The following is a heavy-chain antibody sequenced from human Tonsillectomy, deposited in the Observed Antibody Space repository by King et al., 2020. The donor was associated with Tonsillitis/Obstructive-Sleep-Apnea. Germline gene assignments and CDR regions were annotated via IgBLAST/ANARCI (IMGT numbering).Heavy chain of an antibody. Sequence: VQLVESGGGLVKPGGSLRLSCAASGLTFSNAYMSWVRQAPGKGLEWVGRIKSKAAGGTTEYAAPVKDRFTISRNDSKNTLYLQMNSLKSEDTAVYYWATPREAFNVWGQGTMVTVSP. J-gene: IGHJ3*01. CDR2: IKSKAAGGTT. CDR3: ATPREAFNV. V-gene: IGHV3-15*01. CDR1: GLTFSNAY.